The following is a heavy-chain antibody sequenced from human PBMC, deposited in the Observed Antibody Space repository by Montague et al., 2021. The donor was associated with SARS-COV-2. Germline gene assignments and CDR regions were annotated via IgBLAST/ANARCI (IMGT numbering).Heavy chain of an antibody. Sequence: SETLSLTCAVYGGSFSGYYWTWIRQSPGKGLEWIAEINHSGTTNYNFNPSLRSRVTISVDTSKNQFSLKLTSVTAADTAVYFCARLCTNGVCHRDAFDFWGQGTMVTVSS. CDR1: GGSFSGYY. V-gene: IGHV4-34*01. CDR3: ARLCTNGVCHRDAFDF. D-gene: IGHD2-8*01. J-gene: IGHJ3*01. CDR2: INHSGTT.